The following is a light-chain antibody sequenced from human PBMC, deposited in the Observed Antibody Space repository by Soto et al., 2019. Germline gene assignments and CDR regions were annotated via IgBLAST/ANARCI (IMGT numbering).Light chain of an antibody. CDR1: QSVSRH. J-gene: IGKJ4*01. CDR3: QQRSNWPPVT. Sequence: EVVLTQSPATLSLSPGERATLSCRASQSVSRHLAWYQQKPGQAPRLLILDASDRATGIPARFSGSGSGTNFTLTISSLEPEDFAVYYCQQRSNWPPVTFGRGTKVEIK. CDR2: DAS. V-gene: IGKV3-11*01.